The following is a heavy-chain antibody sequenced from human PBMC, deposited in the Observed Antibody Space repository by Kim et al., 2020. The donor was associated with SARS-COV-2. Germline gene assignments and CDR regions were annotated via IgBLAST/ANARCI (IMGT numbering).Heavy chain of an antibody. D-gene: IGHD1-26*01. V-gene: IGHV3-23*01. CDR3: AKRRSGNYQRNYLDS. CDR2: ISGSDTIT. J-gene: IGHJ4*02. Sequence: GGSLRLSCAASGFTFSGYGMSWVRQAPGKGLEWVSSISGSDTITYYTDSVKGRFTISRDNSQNTLHLQMNSLRAEDTAVYYCAKRRSGNYQRNYLDSWGQGTLVTVSS. CDR1: GFTFSGYG.